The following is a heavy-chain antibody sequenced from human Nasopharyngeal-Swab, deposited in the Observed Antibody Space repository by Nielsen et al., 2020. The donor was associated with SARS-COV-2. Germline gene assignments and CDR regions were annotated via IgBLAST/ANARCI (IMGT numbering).Heavy chain of an antibody. V-gene: IGHV4-34*01. Sequence: RQAPGKGLEWIGEINHSGSTNYNPSLKSRVTISVDTSKNQFSLKLSSITAADTAVYYCARSPQTALTARASVYFDLWGRGALVTVSS. J-gene: IGHJ2*01. CDR2: INHSGST. D-gene: IGHD4-17*01. CDR3: ARSPQTALTARASVYFDL.